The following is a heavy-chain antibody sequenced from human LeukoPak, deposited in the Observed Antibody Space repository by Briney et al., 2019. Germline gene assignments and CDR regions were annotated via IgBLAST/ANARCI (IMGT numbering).Heavy chain of an antibody. D-gene: IGHD3-3*01. CDR1: GFTFSSYS. CDR2: ISSSSSYI. V-gene: IGHV3-21*01. J-gene: IGHJ2*01. CDR3: ARERSPKYFNL. Sequence: GGSLRLSCAASGFTFSSYSMNWVRQAPGKGLEWVSSISSSSSYIYYADSVKGRFTISRDNAKNSLYLQINSLRAEDTAVYYCARERSPKYFNLWGRGTLVTVSS.